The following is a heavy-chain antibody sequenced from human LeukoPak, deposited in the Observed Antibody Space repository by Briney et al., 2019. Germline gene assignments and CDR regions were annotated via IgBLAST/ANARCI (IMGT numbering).Heavy chain of an antibody. CDR2: ISGDGGST. Sequence: GGSLRLSCAASGFTFDDYAMHCVRQAPGKGLEWVSLISGDGGSTYYADSVKGRFTISRDNSKNSLYLQMNSLRTENTALYYCAKDGLGGSGSYDYYYYYMDVWGKGTTVTVSS. CDR3: AKDGLGGSGSYDYYYYYMDV. CDR1: GFTFDDYA. D-gene: IGHD3-10*01. V-gene: IGHV3-43*02. J-gene: IGHJ6*03.